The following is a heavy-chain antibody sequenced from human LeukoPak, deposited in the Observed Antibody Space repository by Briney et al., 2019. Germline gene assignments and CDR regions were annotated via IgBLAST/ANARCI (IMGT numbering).Heavy chain of an antibody. CDR3: ARLRGSGSYPSYKYYYYGMDV. V-gene: IGHV4-34*01. CDR1: GGSFSGYY. CDR2: INHSGST. J-gene: IGHJ6*02. Sequence: SETLSLTCAVYGGSFSGYYWSWIRQPPGKGLEWIGEINHSGSTNYNPSLKSRVTTSVDTSKNQFSLKLSSVTAADTAVYYCARLRGSGSYPSYKYYYYGMDVWGQGTTVTVSS. D-gene: IGHD1-26*01.